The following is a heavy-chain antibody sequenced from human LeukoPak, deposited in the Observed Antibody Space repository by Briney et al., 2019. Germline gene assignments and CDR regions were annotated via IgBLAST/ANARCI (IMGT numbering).Heavy chain of an antibody. V-gene: IGHV3-74*01. D-gene: IGHD2-15*01. J-gene: IGHJ5*02. Sequence: GGSLRLSCAASGFTFSSHWMHWVRQAPGKGLVWVSRISGDGRATIYADSVKGRFSISRDNAENTVYLQMNSLTVEDTAVYYCTRRVSATRWFDPWGQGTLVTVSS. CDR1: GFTFSSHW. CDR3: TRRVSATRWFDP. CDR2: ISGDGRAT.